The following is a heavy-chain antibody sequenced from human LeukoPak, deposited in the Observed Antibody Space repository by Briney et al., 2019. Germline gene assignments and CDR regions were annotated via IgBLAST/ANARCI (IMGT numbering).Heavy chain of an antibody. CDR1: VGTFSSYA. J-gene: IGHJ6*03. CDR2: IIPIFGTA. CDR3: ARSRYDYYYMDV. V-gene: IGHV1-69*13. Sequence: ASVTVSCTASVGTFSSYAISWVRQAPGRGLEWLGGIIPIFGTANNAQNLQVRVTITADESTTTAYMELSSLRSEHTAVYYCARSRYDYYYMDVWGKGTTVTVSS.